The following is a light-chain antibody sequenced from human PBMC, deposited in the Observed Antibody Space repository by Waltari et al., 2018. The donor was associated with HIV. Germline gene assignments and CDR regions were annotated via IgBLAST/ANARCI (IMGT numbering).Light chain of an antibody. V-gene: IGLV1-47*01. J-gene: IGLJ1*01. CDR3: AAWDDSLGGHHV. CDR1: SSNIGNNY. CDR2: RNN. Sequence: QSVLTQPPSASGTPGQRVTISCSGSSSNIGNNYVYWYQQRPGTAPKLLIYRNNQRPSGVPDRFSGSKSGTSASLAISGLRSEDDADYYCAAWDDSLGGHHVFGTGTKVTVL.